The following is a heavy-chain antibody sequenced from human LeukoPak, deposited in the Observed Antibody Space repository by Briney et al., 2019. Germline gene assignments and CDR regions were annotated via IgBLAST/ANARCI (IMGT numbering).Heavy chain of an antibody. J-gene: IGHJ3*02. CDR3: ARAMPGHADASDI. CDR1: GYTFTGYY. Sequence: ASVKVSCKASGYTFTGYYMHWVRQAPGQGLEWMGWINPNNGDTNYAQRFQGRVTMTRDTSISTAYMELSRLRSDDTAVYYCARAMPGHADASDIWGQGTMVTVSS. V-gene: IGHV1-2*02. D-gene: IGHD2-2*01. CDR2: INPNNGDT.